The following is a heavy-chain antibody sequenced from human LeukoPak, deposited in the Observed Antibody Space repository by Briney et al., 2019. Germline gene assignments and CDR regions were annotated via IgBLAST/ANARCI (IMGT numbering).Heavy chain of an antibody. D-gene: IGHD3-3*01. V-gene: IGHV4-39*01. CDR3: ARQQYDFWSGDYGPHGVDP. J-gene: IGHJ5*02. CDR1: GGSISSSSYY. CDR2: IYYSGST. Sequence: SETLSLTCTVSGGSISSSSYYWGWIRQPRGKGLEWIGSIYYSGSTYYNPSLKSPVTISVDTSNNPFSLKLSSLTAADTAVYYCARQQYDFWSGDYGPHGVDPWGQGTLVTVSS.